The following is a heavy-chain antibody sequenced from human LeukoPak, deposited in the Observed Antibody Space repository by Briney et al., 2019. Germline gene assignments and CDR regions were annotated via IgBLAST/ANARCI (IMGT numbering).Heavy chain of an antibody. V-gene: IGHV3-21*01. D-gene: IGHD6-19*01. CDR1: GFTFSSYS. CDR2: ISSSSSYI. Sequence: GGSLRLSCAASGFTFSSYSMNWVRQAPGKGLEWVSSISSSSSYIYYADSVKGRFTISRDNAKNSLYLQMNSLRAEDTAVYYCARGSGPLKPNWFDPWGQGTLVTVSS. CDR3: ARGSGPLKPNWFDP. J-gene: IGHJ5*02.